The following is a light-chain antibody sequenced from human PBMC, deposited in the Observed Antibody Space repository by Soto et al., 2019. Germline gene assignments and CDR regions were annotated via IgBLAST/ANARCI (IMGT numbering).Light chain of an antibody. Sequence: EIVLTQSPGTLSLSPGERATLSCRASQSVSSSYLAWYQQKPGQAPRPLIYGASSRATGIPDRFSGSGSGTDFTLTISRLEPQDFAVYYCQQYGNSPITFGQGTRLEI. V-gene: IGKV3-20*01. CDR2: GAS. J-gene: IGKJ5*01. CDR3: QQYGNSPIT. CDR1: QSVSSSY.